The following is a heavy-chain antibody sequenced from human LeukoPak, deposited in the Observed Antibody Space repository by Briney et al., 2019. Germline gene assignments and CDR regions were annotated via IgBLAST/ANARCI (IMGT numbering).Heavy chain of an antibody. CDR2: IYYSGST. CDR1: GGSVSSGSYY. V-gene: IGHV4-61*01. J-gene: IGHJ6*04. CDR3: ARGHYDILTAYYEGYYHYGMDV. Sequence: SETLSLTCTVSGGSVSSGSYYWSWIRQPPGKGLEWIGYIYYSGSTNYNPSLKSRVTISVDTSKNQFSLKLSSVTAADTAVYYCARGHYDILTAYYEGYYHYGMDVWGKGTTVTVSS. D-gene: IGHD3-9*01.